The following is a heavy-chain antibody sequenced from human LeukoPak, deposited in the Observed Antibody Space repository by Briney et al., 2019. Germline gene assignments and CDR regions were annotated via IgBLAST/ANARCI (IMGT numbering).Heavy chain of an antibody. Sequence: PGGSLRLSCEASGFTFSSYWMAWVRQAPGKGLEWVANINPAGSDTYYVDSVKGRFTISRDNAKKSTFLQMSSLRVEETALYYCVRWGVAADMQDWGQGTLVTVSS. V-gene: IGHV3-7*01. CDR2: INPAGSDT. CDR3: VRWGVAADMQD. J-gene: IGHJ4*02. CDR1: GFTFSSYW. D-gene: IGHD2-2*01.